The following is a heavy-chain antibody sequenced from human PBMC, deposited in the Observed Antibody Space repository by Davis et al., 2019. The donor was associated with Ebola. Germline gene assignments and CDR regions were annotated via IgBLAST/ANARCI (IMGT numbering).Heavy chain of an antibody. CDR1: GFTFSSYW. D-gene: IGHD1-26*01. V-gene: IGHV3-7*01. CDR2: IKQDGSGK. J-gene: IGHJ6*02. CDR3: ASSYSGSYYPLLYYYYYGMDV. Sequence: GESLKISCAASGFTFSSYWMSWVRQAPGKGLEWVANIKQDGSGKYYVDSVKGRFTISRDNSKNTLYLQMNSLRAEDTAVYYCASSYSGSYYPLLYYYYYGMDVWGQGTTVTVSS.